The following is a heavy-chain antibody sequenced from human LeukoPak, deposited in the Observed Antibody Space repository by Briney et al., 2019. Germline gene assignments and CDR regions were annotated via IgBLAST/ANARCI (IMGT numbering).Heavy chain of an antibody. Sequence: ASVKVSCKASGYTFTSYGISWVRQAPGQGLEWMGWISAYNGNTNYAQKLQGRVTMTTDTSTSTAYMELRSLRSDDTAVYYCARAVGSEDIVVVPAARYYMDVWGKGTTVTISS. CDR1: GYTFTSYG. CDR3: ARAVGSEDIVVVPAARYYMDV. D-gene: IGHD2-2*01. CDR2: ISAYNGNT. V-gene: IGHV1-18*01. J-gene: IGHJ6*03.